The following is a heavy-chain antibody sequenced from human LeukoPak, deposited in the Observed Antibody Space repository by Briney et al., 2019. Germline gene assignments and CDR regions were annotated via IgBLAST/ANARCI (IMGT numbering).Heavy chain of an antibody. CDR3: AKGIIGIDNWFDP. V-gene: IGHV3-53*01. D-gene: IGHD1-20*01. CDR1: GFTVSNNY. Sequence: GGSLRLSCAASGFTVSNNYMTWVRQAPGKGLEWVSVIYSGGNTYYADSVKGRFIISRDDSKNTLYLQMNSLRADDTAVYYCAKGIIGIDNWFDPWGQGTLVTVSS. J-gene: IGHJ5*02. CDR2: IYSGGNT.